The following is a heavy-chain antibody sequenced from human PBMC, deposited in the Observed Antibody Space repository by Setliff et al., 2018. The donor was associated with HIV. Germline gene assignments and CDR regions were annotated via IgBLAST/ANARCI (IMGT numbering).Heavy chain of an antibody. Sequence: SETLSLTCTVSGYSISSGYYWGWIRQPPGKGLEWIGSIYNGGTTNYNPSLKSRVTISVDTSKDQFSLRLSSVTAADTAVYYCARERYAGGAFDIWGQGTMVTVSS. J-gene: IGHJ3*02. CDR3: ARERYAGGAFDI. CDR2: IYNGGTT. V-gene: IGHV4-38-2*02. D-gene: IGHD3-9*01. CDR1: GYSISSGYY.